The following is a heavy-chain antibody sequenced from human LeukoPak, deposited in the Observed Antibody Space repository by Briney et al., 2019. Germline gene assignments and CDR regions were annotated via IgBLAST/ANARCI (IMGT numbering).Heavy chain of an antibody. CDR2: FYYSGNT. V-gene: IGHV4-39*01. D-gene: IGHD6-19*01. CDR3: ARTAGVAVAGSRQYFDY. CDR1: GCSISSSSYY. J-gene: IGHJ4*02. Sequence: SETLSLTCSVSGCSISSSSYYWGWIRQPPGKGLEWMVSFYYSGNTYYNPSLKSRVTISVDTSKNEFSLKLRSVTAADTAVYYCARTAGVAVAGSRQYFDYWGQGTLVTVSS.